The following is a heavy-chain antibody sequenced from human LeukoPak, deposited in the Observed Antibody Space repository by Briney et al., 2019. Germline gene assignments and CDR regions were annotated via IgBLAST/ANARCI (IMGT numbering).Heavy chain of an antibody. J-gene: IGHJ4*02. CDR1: GFTFSSYG. Sequence: GGTLRLSCAASGFTFSSYGMSWVRQAPGKGLEWVSAISGSGGSTYYADSVKGRFTISRDNSKNTLYLQMNSLRAEDTAVYYCASIVVVTAIVDYWGQGTLVTVSS. V-gene: IGHV3-23*01. CDR3: ASIVVVTAIVDY. D-gene: IGHD2-21*02. CDR2: ISGSGGST.